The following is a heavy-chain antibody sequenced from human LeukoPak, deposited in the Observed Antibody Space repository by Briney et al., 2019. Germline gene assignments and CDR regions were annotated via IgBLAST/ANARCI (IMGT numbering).Heavy chain of an antibody. Sequence: ASVKVSCKVSGYTLTELSMHWVRQAPGKGLEWMGGFNPEDGETIYAQKFQGRVTMTEDTSTDTAYMELSSLRSEDTAVYYCATVPITMVRGAEYYFDYWGQGTLVTVSS. D-gene: IGHD3-10*01. J-gene: IGHJ4*02. CDR1: GYTLTELS. V-gene: IGHV1-24*01. CDR3: ATVPITMVRGAEYYFDY. CDR2: FNPEDGET.